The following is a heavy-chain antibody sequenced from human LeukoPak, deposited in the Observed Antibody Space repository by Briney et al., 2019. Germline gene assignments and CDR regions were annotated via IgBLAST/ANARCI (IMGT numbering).Heavy chain of an antibody. J-gene: IGHJ4*02. CDR2: FYTSGST. Sequence: SETLSLTCTVSGGSISSYYWSWIRQPPGKGLEWIGYFYTSGSTNYNPSLKSRVTISVDTSKNQFSLKLSSVTAADTAVYYCAKTIAARPGGYYFDYWGQGTLVTVSS. D-gene: IGHD6-6*01. CDR1: GGSISSYY. CDR3: AKTIAARPGGYYFDY. V-gene: IGHV4-4*09.